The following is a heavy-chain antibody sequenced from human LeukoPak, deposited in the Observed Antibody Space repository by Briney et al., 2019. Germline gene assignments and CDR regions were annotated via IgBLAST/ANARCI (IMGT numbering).Heavy chain of an antibody. Sequence: ASVKVSCKASGYTFTSYGISWVRQAPGQGLEWMGWISVYNGNTNYAQKLQGRVTMTTDTSTSTAYMELRSLRSDDTAVYYCARPKCSGGSCYWSFFYWGQGTLVTVSS. CDR3: ARPKCSGGSCYWSFFY. V-gene: IGHV1-18*01. CDR2: ISVYNGNT. D-gene: IGHD2-15*01. J-gene: IGHJ4*02. CDR1: GYTFTSYG.